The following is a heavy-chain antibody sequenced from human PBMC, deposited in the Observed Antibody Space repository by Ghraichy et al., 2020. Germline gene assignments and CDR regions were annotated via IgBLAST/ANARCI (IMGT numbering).Heavy chain of an antibody. J-gene: IGHJ4*02. V-gene: IGHV4-59*01. CDR3: ARVLAYYDGSGNFVLAFDS. Sequence: SETLSLTCTVSGGSISSYYWSWIRQPPGKALEWIGYISYTGSTNYSPSLKSRVTISLDTSKNQFSLKLSAVTTADTAVYYCARVLAYYDGSGNFVLAFDSWGQGTLVTVSS. CDR1: GGSISSYY. D-gene: IGHD3-22*01. CDR2: ISYTGST.